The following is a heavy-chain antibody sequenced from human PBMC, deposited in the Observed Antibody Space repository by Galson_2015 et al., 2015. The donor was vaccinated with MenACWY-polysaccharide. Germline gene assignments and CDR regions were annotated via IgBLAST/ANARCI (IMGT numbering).Heavy chain of an antibody. CDR1: GFTFSSSV. J-gene: IGHJ4*02. D-gene: IGHD6-13*01. V-gene: IGHV3-23*01. CDR2: IVGSGANT. Sequence: SLRLSCAASGFTFSSSVMSWVRQASGKGLEWVAVIVGSGANTYYTDSVKGRFIISRDNPKNTVYPQMNSLRAEDTALYYCAKDTLHAAGTANDWGQGTLVTVSS. CDR3: AKDTLHAAGTAND.